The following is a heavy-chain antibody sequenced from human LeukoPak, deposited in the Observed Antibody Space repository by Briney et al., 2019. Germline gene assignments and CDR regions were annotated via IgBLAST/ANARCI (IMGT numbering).Heavy chain of an antibody. CDR3: ARDEYPQAAAGT. CDR1: GGSISSSSYY. V-gene: IGHV4-39*07. CDR2: IYYSGST. D-gene: IGHD6-13*01. Sequence: SETLSLTCTVSGGSISSSSYYWGWIRQPPGKGLEWIGSIYYSGSTYYNPSLKSRVTISVDTSKNQFSLKLSSVTAADTAVYYCARDEYPQAAAGTWGQGTLVTVSS. J-gene: IGHJ4*02.